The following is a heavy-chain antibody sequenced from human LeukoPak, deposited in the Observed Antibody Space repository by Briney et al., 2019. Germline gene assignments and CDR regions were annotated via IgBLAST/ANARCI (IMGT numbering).Heavy chain of an antibody. CDR1: GFTFDDYA. CDR2: ISWNSGSI. CDR3: AKGWATVTTSALDY. J-gene: IGHJ4*02. D-gene: IGHD4-17*01. V-gene: IGHV3-9*01. Sequence: GGSLRLSCAASGFTFDDYAMHWVRQAPGKGLEWVSGISWNSGSIGYADSVKGRFTISRDNAKNSLYLQMNSLRAEDTALYYCAKGWATVTTSALDYWGQGTLVTVSS.